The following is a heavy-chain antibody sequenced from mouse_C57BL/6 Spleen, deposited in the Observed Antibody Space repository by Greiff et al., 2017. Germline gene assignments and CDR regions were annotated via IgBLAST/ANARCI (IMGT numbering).Heavy chain of an antibody. J-gene: IGHJ2*01. CDR3: SSHHYYGSSSGYCDY. CDR2: IHPNSGST. CDR1: GYTFTSYW. V-gene: IGHV1-64*01. D-gene: IGHD1-1*01. Sequence: QVQLQQPGAELVKPGASVKLSCKASGYTFTSYWMHWVKQRPGPGLEWIGMIHPNSGSTNYNETFKSKATLTVDKSSSTAYMQLSSLTSEDSAVYYCSSHHYYGSSSGYCDYWGQGTTLTVSS.